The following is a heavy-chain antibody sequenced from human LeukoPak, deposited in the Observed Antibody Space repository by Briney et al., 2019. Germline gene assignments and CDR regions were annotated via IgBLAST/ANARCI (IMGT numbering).Heavy chain of an antibody. V-gene: IGHV3-23*01. D-gene: IGHD6-19*01. J-gene: IGHJ5*02. CDR3: AKVFQWLGTATQGGFDP. CDR2: ISGSGGST. CDR1: GFTFSSYA. Sequence: SGGSLRLSCAASGFTFSSYAVSWVRQAPGKGLEWVSAISGSGGSTYYADSVKGRFTISRDNSKNTLYLQMNSLRAEDTAVYYCAKVFQWLGTATQGGFDPWGQGTLVTVSS.